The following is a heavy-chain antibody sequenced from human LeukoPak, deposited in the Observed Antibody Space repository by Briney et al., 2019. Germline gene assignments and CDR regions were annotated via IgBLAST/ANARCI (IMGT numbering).Heavy chain of an antibody. J-gene: IGHJ3*02. CDR2: IYTSGST. Sequence: SETLSLTCTVSGGSISSYYWSWIRQPAGKGLEWIGRIYTSGSTNYNPSLKSRVTMSVDTSKNQFSLKLSSVTAADTAVYYCAREGRPGTYYDFWSGYGSNAFDIWGQGTMVTVSS. D-gene: IGHD3-3*01. CDR1: GGSISSYY. CDR3: AREGRPGTYYDFWSGYGSNAFDI. V-gene: IGHV4-4*07.